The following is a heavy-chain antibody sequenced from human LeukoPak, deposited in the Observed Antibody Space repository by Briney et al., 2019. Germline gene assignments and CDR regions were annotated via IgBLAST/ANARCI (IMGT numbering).Heavy chain of an antibody. CDR3: ARALSGIVGASDY. CDR1: GFTFSDYY. CDR2: IWYDGSNK. V-gene: IGHV3-33*08. J-gene: IGHJ4*02. Sequence: GGSLRLSCAASGFTFSDYYMSWIRQAPGKGLEWVAVIWYDGSNKYYADSVKGRFTISRDNSKNTLYLQMNSLRAEDTAVYYCARALSGIVGASDYWGQGTLVTVSS. D-gene: IGHD1-26*01.